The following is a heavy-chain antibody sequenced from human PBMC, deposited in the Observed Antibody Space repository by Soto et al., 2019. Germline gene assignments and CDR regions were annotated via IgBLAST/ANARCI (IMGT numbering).Heavy chain of an antibody. V-gene: IGHV3-21*01. Sequence: PGGSLRPSCAASGFTFSSYSMNWVRQAPGKGLEWVSSISSSSSYIYYADSVKGRFTISRDNAKNSLYLQMNSLRAEDTAVYYCARSRPDIVVVVAAQDAFDIWGQGTMVTVSS. CDR2: ISSSSSYI. D-gene: IGHD2-15*01. CDR3: ARSRPDIVVVVAAQDAFDI. CDR1: GFTFSSYS. J-gene: IGHJ3*02.